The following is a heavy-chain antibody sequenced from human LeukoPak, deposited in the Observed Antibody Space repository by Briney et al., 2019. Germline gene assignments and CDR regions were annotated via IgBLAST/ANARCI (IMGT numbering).Heavy chain of an antibody. Sequence: SETPSLTCTVSGGSISSSSYYWGWIRQPPGKGLEWIGSIYYSGSTYYNPSLKSRVTISVDTSKNQFSLKLSSVTAADTAVYYCARRLGVGNWFDPWGQGTLVTASS. V-gene: IGHV4-39*01. CDR2: IYYSGST. CDR1: GGSISSSSYY. J-gene: IGHJ5*02. D-gene: IGHD3-16*01. CDR3: ARRLGVGNWFDP.